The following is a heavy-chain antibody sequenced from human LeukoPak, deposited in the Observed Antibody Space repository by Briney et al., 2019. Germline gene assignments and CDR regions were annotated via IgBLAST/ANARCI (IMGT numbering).Heavy chain of an antibody. CDR3: ARSWGPMTTVTTLTLGYFDY. J-gene: IGHJ4*02. D-gene: IGHD4-17*01. CDR1: GFTFSTYW. CDR2: IKEDGSEK. V-gene: IGHV3-7*01. Sequence: GGSLRLSCAASGFTFSTYWMSWVRQAPGKGLEWVANIKEDGSEKYYGDSVKGRFTISRDNAKNSLYLQMNSLRAEDTAVYYCARSWGPMTTVTTLTLGYFDYWGQGTLVTVSS.